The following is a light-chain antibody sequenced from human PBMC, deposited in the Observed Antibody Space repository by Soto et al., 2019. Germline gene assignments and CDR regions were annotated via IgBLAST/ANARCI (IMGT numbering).Light chain of an antibody. CDR1: ESVNSK. Sequence: ETVMTQSPATLSVFPGERATLSCRASESVNSKVAWYQQKPGQAPRLLIYGASTRATGVPARFSGSGSGTEFTLTISSLQSEDFAVYYCQQHNNWPPWTFGQGTKVEIK. V-gene: IGKV3-15*01. CDR2: GAS. J-gene: IGKJ1*01. CDR3: QQHNNWPPWT.